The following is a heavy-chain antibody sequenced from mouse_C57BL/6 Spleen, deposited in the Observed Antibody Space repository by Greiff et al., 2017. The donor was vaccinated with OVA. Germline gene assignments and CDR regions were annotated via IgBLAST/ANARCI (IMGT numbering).Heavy chain of an antibody. CDR2: IRSKSNNYAT. CDR3: VRETYYYGPFAY. J-gene: IGHJ3*01. V-gene: IGHV10-1*01. CDR1: GFSFNTYA. Sequence: EVQRVESGGGLVQPKGSLKLSCAASGFSFNTYAMNWVRQAPGTGLEWVARIRSKSNNYATYYADSVKDRFTISRDDSESMLYLQMNNLKTEDTAMYYCVRETYYYGPFAYWGQGTLVTVSA. D-gene: IGHD1-1*01.